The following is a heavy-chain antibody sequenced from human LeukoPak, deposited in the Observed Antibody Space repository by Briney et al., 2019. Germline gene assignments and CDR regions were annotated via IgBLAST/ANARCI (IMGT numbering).Heavy chain of an antibody. V-gene: IGHV1-69*05. CDR2: IIPIFGTA. D-gene: IGHD7-27*01. Sequence: GASVKVSCKASGGTFSSYAISWVRQAPGQGLEWMGGIIPIFGTANYAQKFQGRVTITTDESTSTAYMELSSLRSEDTAVYYCARQRNWGTHFDYWGQGTLVTVSS. J-gene: IGHJ4*02. CDR1: GGTFSSYA. CDR3: ARQRNWGTHFDY.